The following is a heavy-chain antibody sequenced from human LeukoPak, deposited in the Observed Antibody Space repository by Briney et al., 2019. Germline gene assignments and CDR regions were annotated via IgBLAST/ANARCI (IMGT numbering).Heavy chain of an antibody. CDR3: ATSRGSWPDYFDY. CDR1: GYTFTSYA. J-gene: IGHJ4*02. D-gene: IGHD6-13*01. CDR2: INAGNGNT. V-gene: IGHV1-3*03. Sequence: ASVKVSCKASGYTFTSYAMHWVRQAPGQRLEWMGWINAGNGNTKYSQEFQGRVTITRDTSASTAYMELSSLRAEDTAVYYCATSRGSWPDYFDYWGQGTLVTVSS.